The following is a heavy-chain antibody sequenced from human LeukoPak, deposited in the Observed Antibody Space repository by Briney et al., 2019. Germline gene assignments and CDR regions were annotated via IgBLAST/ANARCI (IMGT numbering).Heavy chain of an antibody. J-gene: IGHJ5*02. CDR2: IYYSGST. CDR1: GYPISSGYY. D-gene: IGHD2-15*01. Sequence: SETLSLTCTVSGYPISSGYYWGWIRQPPGKGLEWIGSIYYSGSTYYNPSLKSRVTISVDTSKNQFSLKLSSVTAADTAVYYCARAGIMGSRLNWFDPWGQGTLVTVSS. V-gene: IGHV4-38-2*02. CDR3: ARAGIMGSRLNWFDP.